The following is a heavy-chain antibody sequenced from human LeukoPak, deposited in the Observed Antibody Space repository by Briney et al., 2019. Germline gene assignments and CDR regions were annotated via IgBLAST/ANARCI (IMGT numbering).Heavy chain of an antibody. J-gene: IGHJ4*02. D-gene: IGHD4-17*01. CDR3: ARALSYGDSLDY. V-gene: IGHV1-3*01. CDR2: INAGNGNT. CDR1: GYTFTSYA. Sequence: ASVKVPCKASGYTFTSYAMHWVRQAPGQRLEWMGWINAGNGNTKYSQKFQGRVTITRDTSASTAYMELSSLRSEDTAVYYCARALSYGDSLDYWGQGTLVTVSS.